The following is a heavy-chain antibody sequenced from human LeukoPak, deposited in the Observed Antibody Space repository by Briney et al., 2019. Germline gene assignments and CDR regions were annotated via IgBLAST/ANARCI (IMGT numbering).Heavy chain of an antibody. CDR2: IYYSGST. Sequence: PSETLSLTXTVSGGSISSYYWSWIRQPPGKGLEWIGYIYYSGSTNYNPSLKSRVTISVDTSKNQFSLKLSSVTAADTAVYYCAREVVSAALSRYYFDYWGQGTLVTVSS. D-gene: IGHD2-15*01. CDR3: AREVVSAALSRYYFDY. J-gene: IGHJ4*02. V-gene: IGHV4-59*01. CDR1: GGSISSYY.